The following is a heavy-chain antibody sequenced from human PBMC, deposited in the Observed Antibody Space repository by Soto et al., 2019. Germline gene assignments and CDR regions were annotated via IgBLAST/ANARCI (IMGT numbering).Heavy chain of an antibody. Sequence: QLQLQESGPGLVKPSETLSLTCTVSGGSISSSSYWGWIRQPPGKGLVWIGSIYSIGSTYYNPSLKSRVTISVDTSKNQFSLKLSSVTAADTAVYYCRRSSRYSTDVWGQGTTVTVSS. CDR1: GGSISSSSY. CDR3: RRSSRYSTDV. V-gene: IGHV4-39*01. D-gene: IGHD6-13*01. CDR2: IYSIGST. J-gene: IGHJ6*02.